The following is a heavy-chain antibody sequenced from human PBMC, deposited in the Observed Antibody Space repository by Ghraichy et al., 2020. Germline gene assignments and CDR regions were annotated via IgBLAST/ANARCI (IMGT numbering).Heavy chain of an antibody. Sequence: ESLNISCAVYGGSLSDFYWSWIRQPPGKGLEWIGEIHPFGSTHYSQSLESRVTISADTSKNQFSLKLTSVTAADTAVYYCARGQDPYKTGNYWGQGALVTVSS. J-gene: IGHJ4*02. D-gene: IGHD1-1*01. CDR2: IHPFGST. CDR3: ARGQDPYKTGNY. V-gene: IGHV4-34*01. CDR1: GGSLSDFY.